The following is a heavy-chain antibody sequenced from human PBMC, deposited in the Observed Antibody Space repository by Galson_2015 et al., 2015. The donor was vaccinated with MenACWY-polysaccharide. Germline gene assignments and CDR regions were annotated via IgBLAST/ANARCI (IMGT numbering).Heavy chain of an antibody. Sequence: SLRLSCAASGFTYSSYAMSWVRQAPGKGLEWVSAISGSGGSTYYADSVKGRFTISRDNSKNTLYLQMNSLRAEDTAVYYCAKDVVVVAATHLAYYYYGMDVWGQGTTVTVSS. V-gene: IGHV3-23*01. CDR2: ISGSGGST. D-gene: IGHD2-15*01. CDR3: AKDVVVVAATHLAYYYYGMDV. CDR1: GFTYSSYA. J-gene: IGHJ6*02.